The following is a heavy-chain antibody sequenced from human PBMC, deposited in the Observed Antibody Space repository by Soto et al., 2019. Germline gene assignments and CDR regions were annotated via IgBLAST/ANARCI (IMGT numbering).Heavy chain of an antibody. CDR3: ARLPKGSTVTS. D-gene: IGHD4-17*01. CDR1: GFTFSDSS. CDR2: ITSDGGVT. Sequence: EVQLVESGGGLVHPGGSLRLSCAASGFTFSDSSMNWVRQAPGKGLEWVSYITSDGGVTYYADSVKGRFSVSRDNDKKSLFLQMNSLRDEDTAVYYCARLPKGSTVTSWGQGTLVTVSS. V-gene: IGHV3-48*02. J-gene: IGHJ4*02.